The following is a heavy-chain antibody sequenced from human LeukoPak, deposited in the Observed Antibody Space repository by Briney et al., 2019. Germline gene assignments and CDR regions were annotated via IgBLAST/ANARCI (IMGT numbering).Heavy chain of an antibody. CDR2: ISSSSTSI. J-gene: IGHJ4*02. CDR3: AKGLVVTAPLYYFDY. CDR1: GFTFSTYE. Sequence: GGSLRLSCAASGFTFSTYEMNWVRQAPGEGLEWVSSISSSSTSIYYTDSVKGRFTISRDNSKNTLYLQMNSLRAEDTAVYYCAKGLVVTAPLYYFDYWGQGTLVTVSS. V-gene: IGHV3-21*01. D-gene: IGHD2-2*01.